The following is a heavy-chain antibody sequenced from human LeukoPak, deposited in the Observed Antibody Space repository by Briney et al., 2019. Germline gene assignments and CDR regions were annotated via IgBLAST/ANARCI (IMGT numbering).Heavy chain of an antibody. CDR3: ARDKYYYDSSSDY. CDR1: GGTFSSYA. Sequence: ASVKVSCKASGGTFSSYAISWVRQAPGQGLEWMGRIIPTLGIANYAQKFQGRVTITADKSTSTAYMELSSLRSEDTAVYYCARDKYYYDSSSDYWGQGTLVTVSS. CDR2: IIPTLGIA. J-gene: IGHJ4*02. D-gene: IGHD3-22*01. V-gene: IGHV1-69*04.